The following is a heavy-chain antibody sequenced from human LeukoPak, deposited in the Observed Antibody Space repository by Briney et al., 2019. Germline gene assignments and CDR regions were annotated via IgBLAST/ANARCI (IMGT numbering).Heavy chain of an antibody. V-gene: IGHV3-30*02. CDR3: AKDRNHRSNYGLYGGPLDY. J-gene: IGHJ4*02. D-gene: IGHD4-11*01. CDR2: IRYDGSNK. CDR1: RFTFSSYG. Sequence: GGSLRLSCAAYRFTFSSYGMHWVRQAPGKGLEWVALIRYDGSNKYYADSVKGRFTISRDNSRNTLYLQMNSLRAEDTAVYYCAKDRNHRSNYGLYGGPLDYWGQGTLVTVSS.